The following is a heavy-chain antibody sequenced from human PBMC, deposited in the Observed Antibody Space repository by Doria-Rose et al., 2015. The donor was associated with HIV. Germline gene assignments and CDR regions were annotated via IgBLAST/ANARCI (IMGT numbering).Heavy chain of an antibody. CDR1: GASVSSRGYY. Sequence: PGLVKPSETLSLTCSVSGASVSSRGYYWNWIRQVPGKGLESFGYTYYTGTSDYSPSLKSRLNMAVDTSKNQFSLKLSFVTVADTAVYYCARMGSYRELDYWGQGALVSVSA. J-gene: IGHJ4*02. CDR2: TYYTGTS. V-gene: IGHV4-31*03. CDR3: ARMGSYRELDY. D-gene: IGHD3-3*01.